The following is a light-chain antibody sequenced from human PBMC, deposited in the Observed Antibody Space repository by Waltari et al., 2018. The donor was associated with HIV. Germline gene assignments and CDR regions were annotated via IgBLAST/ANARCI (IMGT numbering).Light chain of an antibody. CDR2: EVT. V-gene: IGLV2-23*02. J-gene: IGLJ1*01. CDR3: CACAQSGSRYV. CDR1: SSHVGSAAL. Sequence: QSALTQPASVSGSPRHSITLSCTATSSHVGSAALVSWYQQPPGEAPKLIIYEVTKRPSGVSNRFSGSKSGNTASLTISGLQAEDEADYYCCACAQSGSRYVFGTGTKVTVL.